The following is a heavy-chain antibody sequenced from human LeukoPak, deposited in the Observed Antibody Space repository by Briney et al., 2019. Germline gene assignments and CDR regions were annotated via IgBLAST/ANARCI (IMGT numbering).Heavy chain of an antibody. CDR3: AKDPLGDSFGSYGMDV. CDR1: GFTFSSYD. Sequence: GGSLRLSCAASGFTFSSYDMHWVRRAPGKGLEWVAVISYDGSNKYYAASVKGRFTISRDNSKHTLYLQMNSPRPEDTAVYCCAKDPLGDSFGSYGMDVWGQGTTVTVSS. D-gene: IGHD5-18*01. V-gene: IGHV3-30*18. J-gene: IGHJ6*02. CDR2: ISYDGSNK.